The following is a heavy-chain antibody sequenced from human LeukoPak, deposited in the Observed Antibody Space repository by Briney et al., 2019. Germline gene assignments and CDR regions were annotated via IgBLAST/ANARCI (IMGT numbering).Heavy chain of an antibody. CDR2: ISYDGSNK. V-gene: IGHV3-30*03. D-gene: IGHD2-2*01. CDR3: ARDRRCGTTSCLYYFDY. J-gene: IGHJ4*02. Sequence: PGRSLRLSCAASGFTFSNYGMHWVRQAPGKGLEWVALISYDGSNKYFADSVKGRFTISRDNSKNTLYLQMHSLRAEDTAVYYCARDRRCGTTSCLYYFDYWGQGTLVTVSS. CDR1: GFTFSNYG.